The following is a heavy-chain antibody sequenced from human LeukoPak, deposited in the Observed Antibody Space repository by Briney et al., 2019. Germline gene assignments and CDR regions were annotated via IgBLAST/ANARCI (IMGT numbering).Heavy chain of an antibody. V-gene: IGHV4-59*12. J-gene: IGHJ6*04. CDR1: GDSISNYY. CDR3: ARAKEGTSLVLSFKYHYYFLDV. CDR2: IFYSGGT. Sequence: SETLSLTCTVSGDSISNYYWNWLRQAPGKGMEWIGYIFYSGGTNYNSSLKSRATISVDRSKNQFSLRLSSVTAADTAVYYCARAKEGTSLVLSFKYHYYFLDVWGIGTTVTVSS. D-gene: IGHD2-2*01.